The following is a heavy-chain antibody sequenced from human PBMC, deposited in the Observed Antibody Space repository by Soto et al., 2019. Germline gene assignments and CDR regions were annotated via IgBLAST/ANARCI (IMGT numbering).Heavy chain of an antibody. Sequence: GGSLRLSCAASGFTFSSYWMHWVRQAPGKGLVCVSRINNDGSVTSYEDSVKGRFTISRDNGKNTLYLQMNSLRPEDTAVYYCVGGFGYWGQGALVTVSS. D-gene: IGHD3-10*01. CDR3: VGGFGY. CDR1: GFTFSSYW. CDR2: INNDGSVT. J-gene: IGHJ4*02. V-gene: IGHV3-74*01.